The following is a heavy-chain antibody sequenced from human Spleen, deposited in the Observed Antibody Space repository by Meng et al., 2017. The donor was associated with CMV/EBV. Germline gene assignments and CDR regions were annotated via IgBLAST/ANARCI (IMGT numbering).Heavy chain of an antibody. CDR2: IYTSGST. J-gene: IGHJ6*02. CDR1: GFTISSNY. CDR3: ARSGDFSVVPGSYGMGV. Sequence: GGSLRLSCAASGFTISSNYMNWVRQASGKGLEWVSVIYTSGSTYYADSVQGRFTISRDNSKNTLYLDVNSLRAEDTTIFYCARSGDFSVVPGSYGMGVVGQGTTVTVSS. V-gene: IGHV3-66*02. D-gene: IGHD2-21*01.